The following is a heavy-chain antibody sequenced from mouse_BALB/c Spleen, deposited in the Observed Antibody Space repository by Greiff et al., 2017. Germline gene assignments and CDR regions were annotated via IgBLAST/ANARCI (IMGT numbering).Heavy chain of an antibody. Sequence: QVQLQQSGAELARPGASVKLSCKASGYTFTSYWMQWVKQRPGQGLEWIGAIYPGDGDTRYTQKFKGKATLTADKSSSTAYMQLRSLASEDSAVYYCTRGDYFDDWGQGTTLTVSS. CDR3: TRGDYFDD. V-gene: IGHV1-87*01. CDR1: GYTFTSYW. CDR2: IYPGDGDT. J-gene: IGHJ2*01.